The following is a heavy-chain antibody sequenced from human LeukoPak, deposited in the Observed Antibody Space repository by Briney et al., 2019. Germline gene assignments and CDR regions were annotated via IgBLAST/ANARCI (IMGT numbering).Heavy chain of an antibody. Sequence: ASVKVSCKASGYTFTGYYMHWVRQAPGQGLEWMGRINPNSGGTNYAQKFQGRVIMTRDTSISTAYMELSRLRSDDTAVYYCARAKGVVAAAVTTYNYWGQGTLVTVSS. V-gene: IGHV1-2*06. D-gene: IGHD6-13*01. CDR2: INPNSGGT. J-gene: IGHJ4*02. CDR3: ARAKGVVAAAVTTYNY. CDR1: GYTFTGYY.